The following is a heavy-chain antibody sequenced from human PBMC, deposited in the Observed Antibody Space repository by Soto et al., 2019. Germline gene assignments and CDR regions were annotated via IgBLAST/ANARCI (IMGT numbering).Heavy chain of an antibody. D-gene: IGHD2-8*01. J-gene: IGHJ5*02. CDR1: GGSFSGYY. V-gene: IGHV4-34*01. CDR3: ARCLHCSNGGRFDP. CDR2: INHSGIT. Sequence: PSETLSLTCAVYGGSFSGYYWSWIRQPPGKGLEWIGEINHSGITNYNPSLKSRVTISVDTSKNQFSLKLSSVTAADTAIYYCARCLHCSNGGRFDPWGQGALVTVSS.